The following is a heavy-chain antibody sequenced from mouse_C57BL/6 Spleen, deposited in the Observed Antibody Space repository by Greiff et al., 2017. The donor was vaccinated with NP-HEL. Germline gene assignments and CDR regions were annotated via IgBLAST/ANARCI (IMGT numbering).Heavy chain of an antibody. J-gene: IGHJ2*01. Sequence: VQLQQSVAELVRPGASVKLSCTASGFNFKNTYMPWVKQRPEQGLEWIGRIDPANGNTKYAAKFQGKATITADTSSNTAYLQLSSLTSEDTAIYYCARGDGAPPFDYWGQGTTLTVSS. CDR1: GFNFKNTY. D-gene: IGHD3-3*01. V-gene: IGHV14-3*01. CDR3: ARGDGAPPFDY. CDR2: IDPANGNT.